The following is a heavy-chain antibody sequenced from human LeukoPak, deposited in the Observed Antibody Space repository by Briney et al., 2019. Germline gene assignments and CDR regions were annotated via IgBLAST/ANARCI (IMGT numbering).Heavy chain of an antibody. D-gene: IGHD3-9*01. Sequence: PGGSLRLSCAASGFTFDDYAMHWVRQAPGKGLEWVSGISWNSGSIGYADSVKGRFTISRDNAKNSLYLQMNSLRAEDTALYYCAKDRGYFGRSDAFDIWGQGTMVTVSS. J-gene: IGHJ3*02. CDR2: ISWNSGSI. CDR3: AKDRGYFGRSDAFDI. V-gene: IGHV3-9*01. CDR1: GFTFDDYA.